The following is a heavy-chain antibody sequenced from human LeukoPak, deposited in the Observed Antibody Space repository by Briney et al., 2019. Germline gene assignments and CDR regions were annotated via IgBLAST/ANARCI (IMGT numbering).Heavy chain of an antibody. CDR3: TKDDYGEIWFDP. J-gene: IGHJ5*02. CDR1: RFTFSIYA. CDR2: ISSSSVNT. Sequence: PGGSLRLSCAAFRFTFSIYAMNWVRQAPGKGPEWVSGISSSSVNTYYADSVKGRFTISRDNSKNTLYLQMNSLRVEDTAVYYCTKDDYGEIWFDPWGQGTLVTVSS. D-gene: IGHD4-17*01. V-gene: IGHV3-23*01.